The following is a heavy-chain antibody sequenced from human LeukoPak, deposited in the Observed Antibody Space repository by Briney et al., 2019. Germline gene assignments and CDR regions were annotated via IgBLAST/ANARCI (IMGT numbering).Heavy chain of an antibody. J-gene: IGHJ5*02. V-gene: IGHV4-34*01. CDR3: AQRPLGGSEPYLWYDL. CDR2: INHSGST. Sequence: PSETLSLTCAVYGGSFSGYYWSWIRQPPGKGLEWIGEINHSGSTNYNPSLKSRVTISVDTSKNQFSLKLGAVTAADAAVYYWAQRPLGGSEPYLWYDLWGQGTLVTVSS. D-gene: IGHD3-10*01. CDR1: GGSFSGYY.